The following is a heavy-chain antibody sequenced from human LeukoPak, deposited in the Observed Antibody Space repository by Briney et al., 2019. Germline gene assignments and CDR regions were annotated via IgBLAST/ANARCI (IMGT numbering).Heavy chain of an antibody. J-gene: IGHJ3*02. CDR1: GYSFAKYG. D-gene: IGHD5-18*01. CDR2: IGAYSGDA. V-gene: IGHV1-18*01. CDR3: ARDPGYRPDAFDI. Sequence: GASVKVSCQASGYSFAKYGISWVRQAPGQGIEWMGWIGAYSGDANYAQMFQGRVTMTTVTSTTTAYMELRSLRSDDTAVYYCARDPGYRPDAFDIWGQGTVVTVS.